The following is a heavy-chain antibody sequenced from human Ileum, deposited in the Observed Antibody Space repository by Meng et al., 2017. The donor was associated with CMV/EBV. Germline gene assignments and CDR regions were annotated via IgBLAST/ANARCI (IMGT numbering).Heavy chain of an antibody. V-gene: IGHV1-18*01. J-gene: IGHJ5*02. Sequence: TGDCTSWGRHGPGQGLEWMGSINAYNGNTNYAKKRQGRVTMTTDTTSSTAYMELRSMRSDDTAVDYWARVPAAMRAGRRTNWFDPWGQGTLVTVSS. CDR1: TGDC. CDR2: INAYNGNT. D-gene: IGHD2-2*01. CDR3: ARVPAAMRAGRRTNWFDP.